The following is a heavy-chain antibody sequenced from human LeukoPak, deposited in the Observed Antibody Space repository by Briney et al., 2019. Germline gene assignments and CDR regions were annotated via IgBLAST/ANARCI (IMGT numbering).Heavy chain of an antibody. J-gene: IGHJ4*02. D-gene: IGHD3-16*02. Sequence: PGGSLRLSCAASGFTFSSYAMSWVRQAPGKGLEWVSAISGSGGSTYYADSVKGRFTISRDNSKNTPYLQMNSLRAEDTAVYYCAKDHYDYIWGSYHGYWGQGTLVTVSS. CDR1: GFTFSSYA. V-gene: IGHV3-23*01. CDR2: ISGSGGST. CDR3: AKDHYDYIWGSYHGY.